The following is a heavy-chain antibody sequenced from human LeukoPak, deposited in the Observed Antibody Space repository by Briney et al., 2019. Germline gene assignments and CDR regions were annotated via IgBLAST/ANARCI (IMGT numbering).Heavy chain of an antibody. CDR2: IYHSGST. CDR3: AREQRRTTVTAYNWFDP. J-gene: IGHJ5*02. D-gene: IGHD4-17*01. V-gene: IGHV4-38-2*02. Sequence: PSETLSLTCAVSGYSISSGYQWGWIRQPPGKGLEWIGSIYHSGSTYYNPSLKSRVTISVDTSKNQFPLKLNSVAAADTAVYYCAREQRRTTVTAYNWFDPWGQGTLVTVSS. CDR1: GYSISSGYQ.